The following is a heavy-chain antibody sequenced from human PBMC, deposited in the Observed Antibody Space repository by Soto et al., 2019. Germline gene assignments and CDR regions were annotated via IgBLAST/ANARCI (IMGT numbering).Heavy chain of an antibody. CDR1: GFTFSNYA. J-gene: IGHJ4*02. CDR3: AKLSSISWSPHYYFDY. Sequence: GGSLRLSCEASGFTFSNYAMGWVRQAPVKGLEWLSAITGSGDDTYSVDSVKGRFTISRDNSRNTLYLQMNSLRAEDTAIYYCAKLSSISWSPHYYFDYWGQGTLVTVSS. V-gene: IGHV3-23*01. CDR2: ITGSGDDT. D-gene: IGHD6-6*01.